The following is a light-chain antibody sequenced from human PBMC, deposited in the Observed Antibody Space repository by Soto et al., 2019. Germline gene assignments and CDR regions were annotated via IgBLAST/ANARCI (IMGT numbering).Light chain of an antibody. V-gene: IGKV1-5*01. CDR3: QQYNRYSYT. Sequence: DIQMTQSPSTLSASVGDRVTITCRASQSISSWLAWYQQKPGKAPKLLIYDASSLESGVPSRFSGSGSGTEFTLTSSSLQPDDFATYYCQQYNRYSYTFGQGTKLEIK. CDR1: QSISSW. CDR2: DAS. J-gene: IGKJ2*01.